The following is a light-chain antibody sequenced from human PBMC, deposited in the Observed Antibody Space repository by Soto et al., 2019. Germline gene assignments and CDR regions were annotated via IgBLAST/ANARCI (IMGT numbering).Light chain of an antibody. CDR1: SSNIGAGYD. J-gene: IGLJ3*02. CDR3: RPYDSSLSGPRV. V-gene: IGLV1-40*01. CDR2: GNS. Sequence: QSVLTQPPSVSGAPGQRVTISCTGSSSNIGAGYDVHWYQQLPGTAPKLLIYGNSNRPSGVPDRFSGSKSGTSASLAITGLQAEDEADYFCRPYDSSLSGPRVFGGGTKLTVL.